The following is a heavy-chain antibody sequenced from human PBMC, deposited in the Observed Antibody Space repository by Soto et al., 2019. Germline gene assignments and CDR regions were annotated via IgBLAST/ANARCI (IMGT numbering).Heavy chain of an antibody. V-gene: IGHV1-18*01. Sequence: ASVKVSCKASGYTFTSYGISWVRQAPGQGLEWMGWISAYNGNTNYAQKLQGRVTMTTDTSTSTAYMELRSLRSDDTAVYYCARARTYYGSGAPFAYWGQGTLVTV. D-gene: IGHD3-10*01. CDR2: ISAYNGNT. J-gene: IGHJ4*02. CDR1: GYTFTSYG. CDR3: ARARTYYGSGAPFAY.